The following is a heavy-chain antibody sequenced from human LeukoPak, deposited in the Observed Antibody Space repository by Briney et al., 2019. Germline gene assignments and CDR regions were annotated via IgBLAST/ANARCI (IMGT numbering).Heavy chain of an antibody. D-gene: IGHD1-14*01. CDR3: ARDRNTYYIDY. Sequence: PGGSLRLSCAAPGFIFSDYSMNWVRQAPGKGLEWVSYITKSSSIMQYADSVKGRFTISRDNAKNSLYLQMNSLSAEDTAVYYCARDRNTYYIDYWGQGTLVTVSS. J-gene: IGHJ4*02. V-gene: IGHV3-48*01. CDR1: GFIFSDYS. CDR2: ITKSSSIM.